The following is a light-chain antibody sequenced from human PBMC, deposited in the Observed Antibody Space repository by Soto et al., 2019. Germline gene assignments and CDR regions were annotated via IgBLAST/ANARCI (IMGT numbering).Light chain of an antibody. CDR3: SSFTGGSTVV. CDR1: SRDVGAYNY. J-gene: IGLJ1*01. Sequence: QSVLTQPASVSGSPGQSITISRAGTSRDVGAYNYVSWYQQYPGKAPRLMIYEVSSRPSGTSDRFSGSKSGNTASLTISGLQAEDEADYFCSSFTGGSTVVFGSGTKVTV. V-gene: IGLV2-14*01. CDR2: EVS.